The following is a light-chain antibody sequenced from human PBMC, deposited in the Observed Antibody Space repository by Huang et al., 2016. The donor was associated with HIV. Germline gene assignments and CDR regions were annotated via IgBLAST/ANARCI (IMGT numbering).Light chain of an antibody. Sequence: EIVMTQSPATLSVSPGQRVTISCRANRSVSTNLAWYQQRHGQAPRLLIYGSSTRAPGIPARFSGSGSVTDFSLTISSLQSEDFALYYCHQYNNWLLSFGGGTMV. CDR3: HQYNNWLLS. J-gene: IGKJ4*01. V-gene: IGKV3-15*01. CDR1: RSVSTN. CDR2: GSS.